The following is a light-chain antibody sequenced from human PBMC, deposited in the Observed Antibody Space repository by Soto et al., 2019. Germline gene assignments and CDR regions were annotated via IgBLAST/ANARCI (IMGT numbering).Light chain of an antibody. J-gene: IGKJ1*01. CDR2: AAS. CDR1: QSVSSNY. CDR3: QLYGTSPKP. Sequence: EIVFTQSPGTLSLSPGDRATLSCRASQSVSSNYLAWYQQKPGQAPRLLIYAASTRATGIPDRFSGSGSGTDFTLSISRLEPEDFAVYYCQLYGTSPKPFGQGTKVDIK. V-gene: IGKV3-20*01.